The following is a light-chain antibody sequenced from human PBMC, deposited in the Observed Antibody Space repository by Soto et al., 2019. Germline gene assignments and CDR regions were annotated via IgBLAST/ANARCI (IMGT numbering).Light chain of an antibody. J-gene: IGKJ2*01. V-gene: IGKV3-20*01. CDR1: QRVSNNF. CDR2: GAS. CDR3: NQYGSSPET. Sequence: EIVLTQSPGTLSLSPGERATLSCRASQRVSNNFLAWYQQKPGQAPRLLIFGASSRATGIPDRVSGSGSGKDFTLTINRLEPEDFAVYYCNQYGSSPETFGQGTKLEIK.